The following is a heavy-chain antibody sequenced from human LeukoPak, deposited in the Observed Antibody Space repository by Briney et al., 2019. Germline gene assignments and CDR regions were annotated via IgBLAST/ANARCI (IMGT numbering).Heavy chain of an antibody. D-gene: IGHD3-22*01. Sequence: GASVKVSCKASGYTFTDYYMHWVRQAPGQGLEWMGWINPNSGGTNYAQKFQGRVTMTRDTSISTAYMELSGPRSDDTAVYYCATGGNYYDSSDFASDAFDIWGQGTMVTVSS. J-gene: IGHJ3*02. V-gene: IGHV1-2*02. CDR2: INPNSGGT. CDR1: GYTFTDYY. CDR3: ATGGNYYDSSDFASDAFDI.